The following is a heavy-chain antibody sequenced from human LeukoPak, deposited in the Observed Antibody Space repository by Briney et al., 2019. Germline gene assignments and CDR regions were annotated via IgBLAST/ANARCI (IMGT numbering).Heavy chain of an antibody. J-gene: IGHJ4*02. Sequence: GASVKVSCKASGYTFTSYGISWVRQAPGQGLEWMGWISAYNGNTNYAQKLQGRVTMTTDTSTSTAYMELRSLRSDDTAVYYCARDDRIQEKYNWNYAFNYWGQGTLVTVSS. V-gene: IGHV1-18*01. D-gene: IGHD1-7*01. CDR3: ARDDRIQEKYNWNYAFNY. CDR1: GYTFTSYG. CDR2: ISAYNGNT.